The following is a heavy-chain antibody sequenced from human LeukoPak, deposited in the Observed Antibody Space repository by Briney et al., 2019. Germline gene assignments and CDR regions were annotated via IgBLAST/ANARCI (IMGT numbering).Heavy chain of an antibody. D-gene: IGHD3-16*01. V-gene: IGHV4-59*01. Sequence: SETLSLTCIISGGSISSYYWSWIRQPPGKGLEWIGYISYSGSTNYNPPLKSRVTISVDTSKNQFSLKLSSVTAADTAVYYCARGGAPDYWGQGTLVTVSS. CDR2: ISYSGST. CDR3: ARGGAPDY. CDR1: GGSISSYY. J-gene: IGHJ4*02.